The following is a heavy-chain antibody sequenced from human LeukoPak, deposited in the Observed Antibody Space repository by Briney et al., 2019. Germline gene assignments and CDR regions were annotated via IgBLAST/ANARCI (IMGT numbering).Heavy chain of an antibody. V-gene: IGHV3-66*01. D-gene: IGHD2-15*01. CDR3: AAFIATKLDY. CDR2: IYSGGKT. J-gene: IGHJ4*02. Sequence: GGSLRLSCAGSGFTFSNYGMSWVRQALGKGLEWVSVIYSGGKTEYADSVKGRFTISRDNSKNTVILQMNTLRTEDTAVYFCAAFIATKLDYWGQGILVTVSS. CDR1: GFTFSNYG.